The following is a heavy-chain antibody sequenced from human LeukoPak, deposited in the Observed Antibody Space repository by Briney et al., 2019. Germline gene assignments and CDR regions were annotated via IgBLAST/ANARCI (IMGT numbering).Heavy chain of an antibody. D-gene: IGHD6-13*01. CDR2: ISGSGGST. Sequence: PGGSLRLSCAASGFTFSSYAMSWVRQAPGKGLEWVSAISGSGGSTYYADSVKGRFTISRDNAKNSLYLQMNSLRAEDTAVYYCARVRSFSHFDYWGQGTLVTVSS. CDR3: ARVRSFSHFDY. V-gene: IGHV3-23*01. CDR1: GFTFSSYA. J-gene: IGHJ4*02.